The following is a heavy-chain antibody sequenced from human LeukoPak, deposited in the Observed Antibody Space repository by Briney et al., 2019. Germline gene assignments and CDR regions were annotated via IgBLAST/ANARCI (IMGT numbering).Heavy chain of an antibody. V-gene: IGHV3-11*01. CDR3: ARDTFIVVVPAATRSLDY. CDR1: GFTFSDYY. Sequence: GGSLRLSCAASGFTFSDYYMSWIRQAPGKGLEWVSYISSSGSTIYYADSVKGRFTISRDNAKNSLYLQMNSLRAEDTAVYYCARDTFIVVVPAATRSLDYWGQGTLVTVSS. J-gene: IGHJ4*02. CDR2: ISSSGSTI. D-gene: IGHD2-2*01.